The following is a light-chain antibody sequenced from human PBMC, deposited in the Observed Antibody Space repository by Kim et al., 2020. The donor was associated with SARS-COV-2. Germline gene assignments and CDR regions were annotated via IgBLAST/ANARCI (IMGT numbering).Light chain of an antibody. Sequence: DIVMTQSPDSLAVSLGERATINRKSSQSVLYSSNNKNYLAWYQQKPGQPPKLLIYWASIRESGVPDRFSVSGSGTDFTLTISSLQAEDVAVYQCHQYYAAPWTFGQGTKVDIK. CDR3: HQYYAAPWT. J-gene: IGKJ1*01. CDR1: QSVLYSSNNKNY. V-gene: IGKV4-1*01. CDR2: WAS.